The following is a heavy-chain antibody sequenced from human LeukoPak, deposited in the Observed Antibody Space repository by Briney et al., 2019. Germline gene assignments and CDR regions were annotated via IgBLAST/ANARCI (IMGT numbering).Heavy chain of an antibody. CDR1: GFTFSDHY. J-gene: IGHJ4*02. CDR3: AKDFSGYPENFDY. Sequence: GGSLRLSCAASGFTFSDHYMDWVRQAPGKGLEWVGRTRNKANSYTTEYAASVKGRFTISRDDSKNSLYLQMNSLKTEDTAVYYCAKDFSGYPENFDYWGQGTLVTVSS. D-gene: IGHD3-22*01. CDR2: TRNKANSYTT. V-gene: IGHV3-72*01.